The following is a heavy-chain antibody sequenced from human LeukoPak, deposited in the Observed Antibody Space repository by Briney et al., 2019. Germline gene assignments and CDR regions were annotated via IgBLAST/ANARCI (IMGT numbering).Heavy chain of an antibody. Sequence: PSETLSLTCAVYGGSFSGYYWSWIRQPPGKGLEWIGEINHSGSTNYNPSLKSRVTISVDTSKNQFSLKLSSVTAADTAVYYCARDLLWFGDLLDYWGQGTLVTVSS. CDR2: INHSGST. CDR1: GGSFSGYY. J-gene: IGHJ4*02. V-gene: IGHV4-34*01. CDR3: ARDLLWFGDLLDY. D-gene: IGHD3-10*01.